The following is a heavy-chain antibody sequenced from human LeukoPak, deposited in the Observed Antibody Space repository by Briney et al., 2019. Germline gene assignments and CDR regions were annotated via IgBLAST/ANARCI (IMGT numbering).Heavy chain of an antibody. CDR1: GYTFTSYD. V-gene: IGHV1-8*03. J-gene: IGHJ4*02. CDR2: MNPNSGNT. CDR3: ARDSPTWDMVRGTRGDY. D-gene: IGHD3-10*01. Sequence: ASVKVSCKASGYTFTSYDINWVRQATGQGLEWIGWMNPNSGNTGYAQKFQGRVTITRNTSISTAYMELSSLRSEDTAVYYCARDSPTWDMVRGTRGDYWGQGTLVTVSS.